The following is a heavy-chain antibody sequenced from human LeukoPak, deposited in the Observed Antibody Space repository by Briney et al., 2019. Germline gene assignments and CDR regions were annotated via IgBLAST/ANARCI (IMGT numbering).Heavy chain of an antibody. CDR3: EGYCSTTSCYSGAFDI. Sequence: GGSLRLSCAASGFTFDDYAMHWVRQAPGKGLEWVSGISWNSGSIGYADSVKGRFTISRDNAKNSLYLQMNSLRAEDTALYYCEGYCSTTSCYSGAFDIWGQGTMVTVSS. J-gene: IGHJ3*02. CDR1: GFTFDDYA. D-gene: IGHD2-2*01. V-gene: IGHV3-9*01. CDR2: ISWNSGSI.